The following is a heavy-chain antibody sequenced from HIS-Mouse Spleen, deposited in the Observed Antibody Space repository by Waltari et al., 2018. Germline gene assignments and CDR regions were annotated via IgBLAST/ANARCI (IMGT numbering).Heavy chain of an antibody. CDR2: IYYSGGT. CDR1: GGPIRSSSYY. D-gene: IGHD6-13*01. J-gene: IGHJ2*01. Sequence: QLQLQESGPGLVKPSETLSLTCPVPGGPIRSSSYYWGLLRQPPGKGLEWIGSIYYSGGTYYNPSLKSRVTISVDTSKNQFSLKLSSVTAADTAVYYCAREIPYSSSWYDWYFDLWGRGTLVTVSS. V-gene: IGHV4-39*07. CDR3: AREIPYSSSWYDWYFDL.